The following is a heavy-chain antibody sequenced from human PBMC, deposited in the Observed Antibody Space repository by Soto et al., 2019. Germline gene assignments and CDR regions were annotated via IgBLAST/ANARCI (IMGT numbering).Heavy chain of an antibody. Sequence: SSETLSLTCTVSGDSIRGSDYYWGWIRQPPGEGLEWIGSFYYTGSTYYNPSLKSRVTISVDTSKNQFSLKLSSVTAADTAVYYCARERAVAGTRTGDAFDIWGQGTMVTVS. J-gene: IGHJ3*02. V-gene: IGHV4-39*02. CDR1: GDSIRGSDYY. D-gene: IGHD6-19*01. CDR3: ARERAVAGTRTGDAFDI. CDR2: FYYTGST.